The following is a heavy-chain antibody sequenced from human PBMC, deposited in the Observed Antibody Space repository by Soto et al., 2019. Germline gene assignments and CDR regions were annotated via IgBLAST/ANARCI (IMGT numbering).Heavy chain of an antibody. Sequence: PGGSLRLSCSASGFTFSSYAMHWVRQAPGKGLEYVPAISSNGGSTYYADSVKGRFTISRDNSKNTLYLQMSSLRAEDTAVYYCVKLFMVRYGMDVWGQGTTVTVSS. CDR3: VKLFMVRYGMDV. J-gene: IGHJ6*02. V-gene: IGHV3-64D*08. D-gene: IGHD3-10*01. CDR2: ISSNGGST. CDR1: GFTFSSYA.